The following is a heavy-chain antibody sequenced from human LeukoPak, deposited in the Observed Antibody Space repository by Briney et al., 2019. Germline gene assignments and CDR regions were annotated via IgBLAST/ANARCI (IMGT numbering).Heavy chain of an antibody. D-gene: IGHD3-3*01. Sequence: PSETLSLTCAVYGGSFSGYYWSWIRQPPGKGLEWIGEINHSGSTNYNPSLKSRVTISVDTSKNQFSLKLSSVTAADTAVYYCAIGSGYYNARWFDPWGQGTLVTVSS. V-gene: IGHV4-34*01. CDR2: INHSGST. CDR3: AIGSGYYNARWFDP. CDR1: GGSFSGYY. J-gene: IGHJ5*02.